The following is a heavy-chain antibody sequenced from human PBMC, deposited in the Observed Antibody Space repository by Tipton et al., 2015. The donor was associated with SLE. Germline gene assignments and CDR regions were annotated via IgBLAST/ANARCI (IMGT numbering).Heavy chain of an antibody. CDR3: ARAKSSSWLWFDY. Sequence: TLSLTCAVYGGSFSGYYWSWIRQPPGKGLEWIGEINHSGSTNYNPSLKSRVTISVDTSKNQFSAKLSSVTAADTAVYYCARAKSSSWLWFDYWGQGTLVTVSS. D-gene: IGHD6-13*01. CDR1: GGSFSGYY. V-gene: IGHV4-34*01. J-gene: IGHJ4*02. CDR2: INHSGST.